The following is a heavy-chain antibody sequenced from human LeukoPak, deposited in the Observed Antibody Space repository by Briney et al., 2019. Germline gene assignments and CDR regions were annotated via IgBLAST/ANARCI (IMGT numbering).Heavy chain of an antibody. CDR2: ISYDGTKK. CDR1: GFTFSSYA. Sequence: PGGSLRLSCAASGFTFSSYAMHWVRQASGKGLEWVTVISYDGTKKYYADSVKGRFTISRDDSKNTLYLQMNSLRLEDTAMYFCATAGTAPGDYWGQGTLVTASS. V-gene: IGHV3-30*04. D-gene: IGHD3-10*01. CDR3: ATAGTAPGDY. J-gene: IGHJ4*02.